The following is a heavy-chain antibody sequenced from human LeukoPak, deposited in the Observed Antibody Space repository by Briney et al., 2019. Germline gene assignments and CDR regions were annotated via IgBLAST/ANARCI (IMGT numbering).Heavy chain of an antibody. CDR3: ARGFCSGGSCSRGWFDP. J-gene: IGHJ5*02. V-gene: IGHV1-46*01. D-gene: IGHD2-15*01. Sequence: ASVKVSCKASGYTFTSYYMHWVRQAPGQGLEWMGIINPSGGSTSYAQKFQGRVTMTRDTSTSTAYMELSSLRSEDTAVYYCARGFCSGGSCSRGWFDPWGQGTLVTVSS. CDR1: GYTFTSYY. CDR2: INPSGGST.